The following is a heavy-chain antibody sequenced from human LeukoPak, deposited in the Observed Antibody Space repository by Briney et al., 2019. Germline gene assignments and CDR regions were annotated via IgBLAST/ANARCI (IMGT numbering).Heavy chain of an antibody. CDR3: ARPLRMVVVPAAIVGKNWFDP. D-gene: IGHD2-2*02. CDR1: GFTFSSYA. CDR2: ISYDGSNK. Sequence: GGSLRLSCAASGFTFSSYAMHWVRQAPGKGLEWVAVISYDGSNKYYADSVKGRFTISRDNSKNTLYLQMNSLRPDDTAVYYCARPLRMVVVPAAIVGKNWFDPWGQGTLVTVSS. V-gene: IGHV3-30-3*01. J-gene: IGHJ5*02.